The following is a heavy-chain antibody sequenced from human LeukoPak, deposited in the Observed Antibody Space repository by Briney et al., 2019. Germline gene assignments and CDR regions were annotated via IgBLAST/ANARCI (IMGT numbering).Heavy chain of an antibody. D-gene: IGHD3-22*01. J-gene: IGHJ4*02. CDR3: ARGQYYDSSGYYY. CDR2: IIAILGIA. V-gene: IGHV1-69*04. CDR1: GGTFSSYA. Sequence: SVKVSCKASGGTFSSYAISWVRQAPGQGLEWMGRIIAILGIANYAQKFQGRVTITADKSTSTAYMELSSLRSEDTAVYYCARGQYYDSSGYYYWGQGTLVTVSS.